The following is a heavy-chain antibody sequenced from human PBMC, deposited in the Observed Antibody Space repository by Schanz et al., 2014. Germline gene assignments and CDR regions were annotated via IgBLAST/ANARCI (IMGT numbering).Heavy chain of an antibody. CDR1: RFTFSSYS. D-gene: IGHD3-10*01. CDR3: ARGPDYGSGSYSSY. J-gene: IGHJ4*02. CDR2: ITASGEYM. V-gene: IGHV3-21*01. Sequence: EVQLVESGGGLVKPGGSLRLSCEASRFTFSSYSFNWVRQAPGKGLEWVSSITASGEYMHYADSVKGRFTISRDNARNPLYLQMTNLSAADTAVYYCARGPDYGSGSYSSYWGQGTLVTVSS.